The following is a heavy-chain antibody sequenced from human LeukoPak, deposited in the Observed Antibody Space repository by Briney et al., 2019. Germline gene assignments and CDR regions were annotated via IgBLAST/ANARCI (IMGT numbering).Heavy chain of an antibody. CDR2: ISYSGNT. D-gene: IGHD3-10*01. J-gene: IGHJ4*02. V-gene: IGHV4-59*08. Sequence: KTSETLSLTCTVSGGSINSYYWSWIRQPPGKGLEWIGYISYSGNTNYNPSLKSRVTISVDTSKNQFSLKLTSVTAADTAVYYCARQTDGAGTAGGDYWGQGTLVTVSS. CDR3: ARQTDGAGTAGGDY. CDR1: GGSINSYY.